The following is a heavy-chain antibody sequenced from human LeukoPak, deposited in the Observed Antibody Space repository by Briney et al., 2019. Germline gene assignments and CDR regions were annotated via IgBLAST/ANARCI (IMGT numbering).Heavy chain of an antibody. CDR1: GFTFSDYY. CDR2: ISSSGSTI. V-gene: IGHV3-11*04. Sequence: PGGSLRLSCAASGFTFSDYYMSWIRQAPGKGLEWVSYISSSGSTIYYADSVKGRFTISRDNAKNSLYLQMNSLRAEDTAVYYCARDYHYYDSNGYYPHPYFDYWGQGTLVTVSS. D-gene: IGHD3-22*01. J-gene: IGHJ4*02. CDR3: ARDYHYYDSNGYYPHPYFDY.